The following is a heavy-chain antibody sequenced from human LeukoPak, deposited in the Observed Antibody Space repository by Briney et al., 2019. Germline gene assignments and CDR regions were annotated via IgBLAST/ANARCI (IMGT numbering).Heavy chain of an antibody. J-gene: IGHJ6*03. V-gene: IGHV3-30-3*01. CDR3: ARVEIAARPEYYYYYYMDV. CDR2: ISYDGSNK. Sequence: GGSLRLSCAASGFTFSSYAMHWVRQAPGKGLEWVAVISYDGSNKYYADSVKGRFTISRDNSKNTLYLQMNSLRAEDTAVYYCARVEIAARPEYYYYYYMDVWGKGTTVTVSS. D-gene: IGHD6-6*01. CDR1: GFTFSSYA.